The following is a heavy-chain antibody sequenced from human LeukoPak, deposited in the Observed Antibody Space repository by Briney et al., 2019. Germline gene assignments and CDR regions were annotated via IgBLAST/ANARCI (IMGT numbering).Heavy chain of an antibody. CDR3: ARDRSGYWPYYYYYGMDV. J-gene: IGHJ6*02. CDR1: GGSISSGSYY. V-gene: IGHV4-61*02. CDR2: IYTSGST. D-gene: IGHD3-3*01. Sequence: KPSETLSLTCTVSGGSISSGSYYWSWIRQPAGQGLEWIVRIYTSGSTNYNPSLKSRVTISVDTSKNQFSLKLSSVTAADTAVYYCARDRSGYWPYYYYYGMDVWGQGTTVTVSS.